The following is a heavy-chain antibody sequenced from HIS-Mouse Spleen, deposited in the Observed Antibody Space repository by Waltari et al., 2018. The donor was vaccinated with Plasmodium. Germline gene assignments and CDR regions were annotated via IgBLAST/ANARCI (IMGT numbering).Heavy chain of an antibody. CDR1: GFTFSSYW. CDR2: IKQDGSEK. D-gene: IGHD6-13*01. J-gene: IGHJ2*01. V-gene: IGHV3-7*01. Sequence: EVQLVESGGGLVQPGGSLRLSCAASGFTFSSYWMSWVRPAPGKGLEGVANIKQDGSEKYYGDSVKGRFTISRDNAKNSLYLQMNSLRAEDTAVYYCASSWYWYFDLWGRGTLVTVSS. CDR3: ASSWYWYFDL.